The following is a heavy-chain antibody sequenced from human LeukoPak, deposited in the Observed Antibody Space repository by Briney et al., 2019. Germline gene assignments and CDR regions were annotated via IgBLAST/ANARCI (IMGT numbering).Heavy chain of an antibody. D-gene: IGHD2-15*01. V-gene: IGHV3-7*03. J-gene: IGHJ4*02. Sequence: GGSLRLSCAASEFTFSNYWMSWVRQAPGKGLEWVANINEEGSEKYYVDSVKGRFTISRDNAKNSLYLQMNSLRAEDTAVYYCARSADKASVDYWGQGTLVTVSS. CDR3: ARSADKASVDY. CDR1: EFTFSNYW. CDR2: INEEGSEK.